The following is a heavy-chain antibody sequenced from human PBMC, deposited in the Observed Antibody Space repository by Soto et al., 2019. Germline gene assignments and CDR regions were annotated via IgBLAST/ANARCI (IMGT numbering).Heavy chain of an antibody. CDR1: GYTFTSYA. J-gene: IGHJ4*02. CDR3: ARDNCSGGSCYHFDY. CDR2: INAGNGNT. V-gene: IGHV1-3*01. Sequence: ASVKVSCKASGYTFTSYAMHWVRQAPGQRLEWMGWINAGNGNTKYSQKFQGRVTITRDTSASTAYMELSSLRSEDTAVYYCARDNCSGGSCYHFDYWGQGTLVTVSS. D-gene: IGHD2-15*01.